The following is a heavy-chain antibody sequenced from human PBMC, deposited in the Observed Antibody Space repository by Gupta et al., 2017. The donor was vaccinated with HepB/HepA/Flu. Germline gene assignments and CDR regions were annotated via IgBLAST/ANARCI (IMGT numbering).Heavy chain of an antibody. V-gene: IGHV3-23*01. CDR2: ISGSGGTA. D-gene: IGHD2-15*01. CDR1: GFIFSTYS. CDR3: AKDRLAGGWWAFDF. J-gene: IGHJ3*01. Sequence: EVQLLESGGGLVQPGGSLRVSCAASGFIFSTYSMTWVRQAPGKGLEWVSSISGSGGTAYYADAVKGRFTISRDNSQNTLYLQMNSLRAEDTAIYYCAKDRLAGGWWAFDFWGQGTVVTVSS.